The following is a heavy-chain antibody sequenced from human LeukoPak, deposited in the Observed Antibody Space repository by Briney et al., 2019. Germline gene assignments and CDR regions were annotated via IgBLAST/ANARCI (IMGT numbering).Heavy chain of an antibody. CDR1: GFTFSSHG. J-gene: IGHJ4*02. Sequence: GGSLRLSCAASGFTFSSHGMHWVRQAPGRGLEWVAMIWFDGSKKYYTASVKGRFTISRDNSKNTLDLQMNSLRAEDTAVYYCARDKASYFDLWGQGVLVTVSS. CDR2: IWFDGSKK. CDR3: ARDKASYFDL. V-gene: IGHV3-33*01.